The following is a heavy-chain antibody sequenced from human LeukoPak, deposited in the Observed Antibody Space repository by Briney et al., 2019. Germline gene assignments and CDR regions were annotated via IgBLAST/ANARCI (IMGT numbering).Heavy chain of an antibody. CDR1: GGTFSSYA. V-gene: IGHV1-69*01. D-gene: IGHD3-9*01. J-gene: IGHJ5*02. CDR2: IIPIFGTA. Sequence: SVKVSCKASGGTFSSYAISWVRQAPGQGLEWMGGIIPIFGTANYAQKFQGRVTITADESTSTAYMELSSLRSGDTAVYYCARPPEYYDILTGYLPWGQGTLVTVSS. CDR3: ARPPEYYDILTGYLP.